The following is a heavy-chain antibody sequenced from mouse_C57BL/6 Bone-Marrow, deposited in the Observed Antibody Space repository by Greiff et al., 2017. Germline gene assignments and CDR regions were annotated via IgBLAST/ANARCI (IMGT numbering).Heavy chain of an antibody. V-gene: IGHV5-17*01. Sequence: EVKLMESGGGLVKPGGSLKLSCAASGFTFSDYGMHWVRQAPEKGLEWVAYISSGSSTIYYADTVKGRFTISRDNAKNTLFLQMTSLRSEDTAMSYCARRRTGLDYGGQGNSLTVSS. D-gene: IGHD4-1*01. CDR2: ISSGSSTI. J-gene: IGHJ2*02. CDR1: GFTFSDYG. CDR3: ARRRTGLDY.